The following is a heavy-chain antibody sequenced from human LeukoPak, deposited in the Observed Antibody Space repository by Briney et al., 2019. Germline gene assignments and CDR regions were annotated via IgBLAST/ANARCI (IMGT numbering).Heavy chain of an antibody. D-gene: IGHD6-13*01. CDR2: IKQDGSEK. J-gene: IGHJ4*02. CDR3: ARFDGYSSSWSFDY. Sequence: GGSLRLSCAASGFTFSNYWMSWVRQAPGKGLEWVANIKQDGSEKYYVDTVKGRFTISRDNAKNSLYLQMNSLRAEDTAVYYCARFDGYSSSWSFDYWGQGTLVTVSS. CDR1: GFTFSNYW. V-gene: IGHV3-7*01.